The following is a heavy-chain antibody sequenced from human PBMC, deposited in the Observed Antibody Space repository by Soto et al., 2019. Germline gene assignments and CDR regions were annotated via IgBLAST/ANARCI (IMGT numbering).Heavy chain of an antibody. CDR1: GYTFTSYG. J-gene: IGHJ3*02. CDR3: ARDPYYDILTGNLILYVWDAFDI. CDR2: ISAYNGNT. V-gene: IGHV1-18*01. D-gene: IGHD3-9*01. Sequence: QVQLVQSGAEVKKPGASVKVSCKASGYTFTSYGISWVRQAPGQGLEWMGWISAYNGNTNYAQKLRGRVTMTTDTSTSTAYMELRSLRSDDTAVYYCARDPYYDILTGNLILYVWDAFDIWGQGTMVTVSS.